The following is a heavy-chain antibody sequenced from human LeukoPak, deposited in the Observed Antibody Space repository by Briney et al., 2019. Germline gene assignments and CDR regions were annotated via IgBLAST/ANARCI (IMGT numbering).Heavy chain of an antibody. V-gene: IGHV1-18*01. CDR3: ARDYSGYSGYDPKHFDY. CDR1: GYTFTSYG. Sequence: ASVKVSCKASGYTFTSYGISWVRQAPGQGLEWMGWISAYNGNTNYAQELQGRVTMTTDTSTSTAHMELRSLRSDDTAVYYCARDYSGYSGYDPKHFDYWGQGTLVTVSS. J-gene: IGHJ4*02. CDR2: ISAYNGNT. D-gene: IGHD5-12*01.